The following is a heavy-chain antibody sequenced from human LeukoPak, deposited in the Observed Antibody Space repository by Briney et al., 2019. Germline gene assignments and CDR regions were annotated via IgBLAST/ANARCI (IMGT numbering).Heavy chain of an antibody. CDR3: ARAGRGTYYDILTGYIVGDY. CDR2: ISSSGSTI. Sequence: PGGSLRLSCAASGFTFSDYYMSWIRQAPGKGLEWVSYISSSGSTIYYADSVKGRFTISRDNAKNSLYLQMNSLRAEDTAVYYCARAGRGTYYDILTGYIVGDYWGQGTLVTVSS. D-gene: IGHD3-9*01. CDR1: GFTFSDYY. V-gene: IGHV3-11*01. J-gene: IGHJ4*02.